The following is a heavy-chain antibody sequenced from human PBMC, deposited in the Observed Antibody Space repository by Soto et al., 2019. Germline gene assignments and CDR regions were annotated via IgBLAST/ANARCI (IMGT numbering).Heavy chain of an antibody. CDR2: VSSSGDTT. J-gene: IGHJ4*02. CDR3: AKNLGYCTSTSCYGGDY. V-gene: IGHV3-23*01. Sequence: EVQLLESGGGLVQPGGSLRLSCAASGFTFINYAMSWVRQAPGKGLEWVSVVSSSGDTTHYADSVKGRFTVSRDNSKSTIYLQMNSLRAEDTAVYYCAKNLGYCTSTSCYGGDYWGQGTLVTVSS. D-gene: IGHD2-2*01. CDR1: GFTFINYA.